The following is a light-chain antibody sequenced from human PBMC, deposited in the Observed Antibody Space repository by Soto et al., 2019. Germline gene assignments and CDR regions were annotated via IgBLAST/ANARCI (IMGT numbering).Light chain of an antibody. J-gene: IGKJ4*01. CDR3: QQSHSNIQELT. CDR1: QSVSNH. Sequence: DIQMTQSPSSLSASVGDRVTITCRASQSVSNHLNWYQQKPGKAPKLLIYASSSLQSGDPSRFSGSGSGTDFTLTISSLQPEDFATYYCQQSHSNIQELTFGGGTKVEIK. V-gene: IGKV1-39*01. CDR2: ASS.